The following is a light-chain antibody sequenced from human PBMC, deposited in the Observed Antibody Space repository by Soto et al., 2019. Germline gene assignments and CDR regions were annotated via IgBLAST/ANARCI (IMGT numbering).Light chain of an antibody. Sequence: EIVLTQYPGTLSLSPGERATLSCRASQSVSSSFLAWYQQRPGQAPRLLIFGASYRATGIPDRFSGSGSGTDFTLTISRLEPEDFAVYYCQHYGSSPPEFTFGPGTKVDSK. CDR2: GAS. V-gene: IGKV3-20*01. CDR1: QSVSSSF. CDR3: QHYGSSPPEFT. J-gene: IGKJ3*01.